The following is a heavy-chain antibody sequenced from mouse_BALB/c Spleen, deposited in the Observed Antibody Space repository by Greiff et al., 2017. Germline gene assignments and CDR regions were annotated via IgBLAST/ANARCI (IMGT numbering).Heavy chain of an antibody. CDR2: IWAGGST. CDR1: GFSLTSYG. CDR3: ARELGPLYAMDY. J-gene: IGHJ4*01. Sequence: VKLQESGPGLVAPSQSLSITCTVSGFSLTSYGVHWVRQPPGKGLEWLGVIWAGGSTNYNSALMSRLSISKDNSKSQVFLKMNSLQTDDTAMYYCARELGPLYAMDYWGQGTSVTVSS. V-gene: IGHV2-9*02. D-gene: IGHD4-1*01.